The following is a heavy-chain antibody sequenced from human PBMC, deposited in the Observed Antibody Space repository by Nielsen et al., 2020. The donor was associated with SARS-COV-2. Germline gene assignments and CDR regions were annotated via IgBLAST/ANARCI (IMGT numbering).Heavy chain of an antibody. CDR2: IWYDGSNK. D-gene: IGHD5-18*01. CDR1: GFTFSSYG. CDR3: ARDIHTARYYYYGMDV. V-gene: IGHV3-33*01. J-gene: IGHJ6*02. Sequence: GGSLRLSCAASGFTFSSYGMHWVRQAPGKGLEWVAVIWYDGSNKYYADSVKGRFTISRDNAKNSLYLQMNSLRAEDTAVYYCARDIHTARYYYYGMDVWGQGTTVTVSS.